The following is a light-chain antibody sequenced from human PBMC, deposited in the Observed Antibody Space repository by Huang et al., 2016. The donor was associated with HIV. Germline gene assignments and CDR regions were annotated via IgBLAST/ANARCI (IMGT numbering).Light chain of an antibody. J-gene: IGKJ4*01. CDR2: DAS. CDR1: QGLANY. Sequence: EIVLTQSPATLSLSPGERATLSCRASQGLANYLAWYQQKPGQAPRLLIYDASNRATRIPARFSGSGSGTDFTLTISSLEPEDFVVYYCQQRGNWQLTFGGGTKVEIK. V-gene: IGKV3-11*01. CDR3: QQRGNWQLT.